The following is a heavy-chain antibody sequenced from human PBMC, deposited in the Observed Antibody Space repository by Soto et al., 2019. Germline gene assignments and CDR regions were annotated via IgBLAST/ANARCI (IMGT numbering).Heavy chain of an antibody. D-gene: IGHD3-22*01. Sequence: PGGSLRLSCAASGFTFSGYAMSWVRQSPGKGLEWVSAISGSGGSTYYADSVKGRFTISRDNSKNTLYLQMNSLRVEDTAVYYCAKDLSITMIVVVINNAFDIWGQGTMVTVSS. CDR2: ISGSGGST. J-gene: IGHJ3*02. CDR1: GFTFSGYA. CDR3: AKDLSITMIVVVINNAFDI. V-gene: IGHV3-23*01.